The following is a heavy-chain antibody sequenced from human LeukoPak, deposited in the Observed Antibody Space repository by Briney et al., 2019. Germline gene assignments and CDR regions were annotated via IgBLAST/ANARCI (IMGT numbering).Heavy chain of an antibody. CDR3: ARHRLEGSSGWYQNYYYGMDV. Sequence: SETLSLTCTVSGGSISSSSYYWGWIRQPPGKGLEWIGCIYYSGSTYYNPSLKSRVTISVDTSKNQFSLKLSSVTAADTAVYYCARHRLEGSSGWYQNYYYGMDVWGQGTTVTVSS. D-gene: IGHD6-19*01. J-gene: IGHJ6*02. CDR1: GGSISSSSYY. CDR2: IYYSGST. V-gene: IGHV4-39*01.